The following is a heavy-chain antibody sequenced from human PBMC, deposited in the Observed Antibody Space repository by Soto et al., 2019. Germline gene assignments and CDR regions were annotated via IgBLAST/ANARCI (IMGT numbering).Heavy chain of an antibody. CDR3: ARHRGPAPVY. J-gene: IGHJ4*02. V-gene: IGHV4-39*01. CDR2: LFYGGTT. CDR1: GGSISGYY. Sequence: PSETLSLTCTVSGGSISGYYWTWIRQPPGKGLEGVGSLFYGGTTDYNPSLQTGFTIPLEPAKHHFSLKLRSGTAADTAVYYCARHRGPAPVYWGQGTLVTVSS. D-gene: IGHD3-10*01.